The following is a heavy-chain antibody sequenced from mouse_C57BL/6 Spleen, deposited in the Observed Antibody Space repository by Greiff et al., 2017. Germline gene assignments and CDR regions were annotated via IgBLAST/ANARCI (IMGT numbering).Heavy chain of an antibody. CDR3: ERALYCSSYDWYLDV. D-gene: IGHD1-1*01. Sequence: VQLLQSGAELARPGASVKMSCKASGYTFTSYTMHWVKQSPGQGLEWLGYISPSSGYTKYNQKFKDQATLHADKSSSTAYMQLSSLTSEVTTVYSGERALYCSSYDWYLDVWGTGTTVTVSS. CDR2: ISPSSGYT. J-gene: IGHJ1*03. V-gene: IGHV1-4*01. CDR1: GYTFTSYT.